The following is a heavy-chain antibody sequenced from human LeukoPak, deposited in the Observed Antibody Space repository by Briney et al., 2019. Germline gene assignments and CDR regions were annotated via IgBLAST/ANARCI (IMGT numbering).Heavy chain of an antibody. Sequence: PSETLPLTCTVSGGSISSSSYYWGWIRQPPGKGLEWIGSIYYSGSTYYNPSLKSRVTISVDTSKNQFSLKLSSVTAADTAVYYCARGWNYYDSSGYYHYFDYWGQGTLVTVSS. D-gene: IGHD3-22*01. CDR2: IYYSGST. J-gene: IGHJ4*02. CDR1: GGSISSSSYY. V-gene: IGHV4-39*07. CDR3: ARGWNYYDSSGYYHYFDY.